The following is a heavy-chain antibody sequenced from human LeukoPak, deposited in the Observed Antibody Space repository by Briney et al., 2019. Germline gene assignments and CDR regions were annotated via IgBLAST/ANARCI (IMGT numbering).Heavy chain of an antibody. CDR3: AKDTFCGGDCYSPFDY. Sequence: QSGGSLRLSCAASGFTFSSYAMSWVRQAPGKGLEWVSAISGSGGSTYYADSVKGRFTISRDNSKNTLYLQMNSLRAEDTAVYYCAKDTFCGGDCYSPFDYWGRGTLVTVSS. CDR1: GFTFSSYA. V-gene: IGHV3-23*01. CDR2: ISGSGGST. J-gene: IGHJ4*02. D-gene: IGHD2-21*02.